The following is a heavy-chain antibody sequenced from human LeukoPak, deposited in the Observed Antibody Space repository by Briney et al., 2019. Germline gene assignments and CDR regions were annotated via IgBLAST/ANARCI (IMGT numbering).Heavy chain of an antibody. CDR3: AKGGGGRLIYYYYMDV. CDR2: ITWNSDNI. CDR1: GFTFDDYA. V-gene: IGHV3-9*03. J-gene: IGHJ6*03. D-gene: IGHD3-16*01. Sequence: GRSLRLSCAASGFTFDDYAMLWVRQAPGKGLGWVSGITWNSDNIEYADSVKGRFTISKDNAKNSLYLQMNSLRAEDMALYYCAKGGGGRLIYYYYMDVWGKGTTVTVSS.